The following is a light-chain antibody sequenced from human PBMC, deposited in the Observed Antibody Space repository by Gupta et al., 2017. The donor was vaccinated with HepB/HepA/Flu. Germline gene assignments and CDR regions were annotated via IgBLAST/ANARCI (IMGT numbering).Light chain of an antibody. J-gene: IGKJ2*01. CDR3: QQYYSSPYT. V-gene: IGKV4-1*01. CDR2: WAS. CDR1: QSVFYGSNNQSY. Sequence: DIVMTQSPDSLAVSLGERATFNCKPSQSVFYGSNNQSYLAWFQQKPGQPPQLVIFWASARECGVPDRFSGSGSGTDFTLTISSLQAEDVAVYYCQQYYSSPYTFGQGTKMEIK.